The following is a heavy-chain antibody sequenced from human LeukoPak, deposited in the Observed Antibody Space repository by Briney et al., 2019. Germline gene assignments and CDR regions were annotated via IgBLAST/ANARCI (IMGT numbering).Heavy chain of an antibody. V-gene: IGHV1-18*01. CDR1: GYTFTGYF. CDR2: ISAYNGNT. CDR3: ARAGTLTYYDILTGYYDY. D-gene: IGHD3-9*01. Sequence: GSVKDSCKASGYTFTGYFIHWVRQAPGQGVEWMGWISAYNGNTNYAQKLQGRVTVTTDTSTSTAYMELRSLRSDDTAVYYCARAGTLTYYDILTGYYDYWGQGTLDTVSS. J-gene: IGHJ4*02.